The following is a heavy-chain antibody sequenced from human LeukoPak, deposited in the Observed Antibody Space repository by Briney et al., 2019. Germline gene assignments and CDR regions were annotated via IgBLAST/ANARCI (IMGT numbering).Heavy chain of an antibody. CDR2: IYYSGST. Sequence: PSQTLSLTCTVSGGSISSGDCYWSWIRQPPGKGLEWIGYIYYSGSTYYNPSLKSRVTISVDTSKNQFSLKLYSVTAADTAVYYCAKTEDIVLVVAARDAFDIWGQGTMVTVSS. V-gene: IGHV4-30-4*01. CDR1: GGSISSGDCY. J-gene: IGHJ3*02. D-gene: IGHD2-15*01. CDR3: AKTEDIVLVVAARDAFDI.